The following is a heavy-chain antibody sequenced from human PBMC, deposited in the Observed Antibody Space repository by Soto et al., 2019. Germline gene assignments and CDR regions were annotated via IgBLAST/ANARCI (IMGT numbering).Heavy chain of an antibody. CDR3: ARDPGQDAAIDY. J-gene: IGHJ4*02. CDR1: GFIFKNYG. V-gene: IGHV3-33*01. D-gene: IGHD6-25*01. CDR2: IWHDGKNY. Sequence: QVQLVESGGGVVQPGRSLRLSCEAAGFIFKNYGMHWGCQAPGKGLEWVAVIWHDGKNYDYTDSVKGRVTVSRDNFKNTLYLQMDRLRAEDTAIYYCARDPGQDAAIDYWGQGALVTVAS.